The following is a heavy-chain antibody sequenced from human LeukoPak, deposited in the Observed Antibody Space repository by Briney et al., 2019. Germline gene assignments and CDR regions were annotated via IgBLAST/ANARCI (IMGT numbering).Heavy chain of an antibody. J-gene: IGHJ4*02. D-gene: IGHD1-26*01. V-gene: IGHV1-2*06. CDR3: ASRWELPRTAEPFDY. CDR1: GYTFTGYY. Sequence: ASVKVSCKASGYTFTGYYMHWVRQAPGQGLEWMGRINPDSGGTNYAQKFQGRVTMTRDTSISTAYMELSRLRSDDTAVSYCASRWELPRTAEPFDYWGQGTLVTVSS. CDR2: INPDSGGT.